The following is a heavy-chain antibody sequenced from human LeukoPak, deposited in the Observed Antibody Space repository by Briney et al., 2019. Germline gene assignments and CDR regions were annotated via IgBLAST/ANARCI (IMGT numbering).Heavy chain of an antibody. CDR3: ARASMIVVVNDY. CDR2: INPNSGGT. V-gene: IGHV1-2*02. J-gene: IGHJ4*02. D-gene: IGHD3-22*01. Sequence: ASVKVSCKAFGYTFTGYYMHWVRQAPGQGLEWMGWINPNSGGTNYAQKFQGRVTMTRDTSISTAYMELSRLRSDDTAVYYCARASMIVVVNDYWGQGTLVTVSS. CDR1: GYTFTGYY.